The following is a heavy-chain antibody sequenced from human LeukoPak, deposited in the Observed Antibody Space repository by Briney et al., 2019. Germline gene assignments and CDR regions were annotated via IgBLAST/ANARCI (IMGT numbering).Heavy chain of an antibody. CDR3: ASGDGHGFDI. CDR2: ITSDGSST. V-gene: IGHV3-74*01. Sequence: GGSLRLSCAASGFTFTSYWVHWVRQVPGKGLVWVSRITSDGSSTSYAGSVKGRFTISGDNAKDTLYLQMNSLRPEDTAVYYCASGDGHGFDIWGQGTMVTVSS. D-gene: IGHD5-24*01. J-gene: IGHJ3*02. CDR1: GFTFTSYW.